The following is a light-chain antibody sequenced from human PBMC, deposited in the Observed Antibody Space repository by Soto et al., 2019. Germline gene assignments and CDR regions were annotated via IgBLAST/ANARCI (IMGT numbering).Light chain of an antibody. Sequence: QSALTQPASVSGSPGQSITISCTGTSSDVGRYNYVSWYQQHPGKAPKLMIYDVTNRPSGVSNRFSGSKSGNTASLTISGLQAEDEGDYYCNSYTSSSTYVFGTGTQLTVL. V-gene: IGLV2-14*01. CDR3: NSYTSSSTYV. CDR1: SSDVGRYNY. CDR2: DVT. J-gene: IGLJ1*01.